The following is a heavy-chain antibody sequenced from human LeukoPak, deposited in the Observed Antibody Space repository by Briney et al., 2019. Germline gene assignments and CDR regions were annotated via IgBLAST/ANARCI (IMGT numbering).Heavy chain of an antibody. CDR3: ARVSYYYDSSGYYYFDY. CDR1: GGSFIGYY. J-gene: IGHJ4*02. V-gene: IGHV4-34*01. CDR2: INHSGST. Sequence: SETLSLTCAVYGGSFIGYYWSWIRKPPRKWLDWIGEINHSGSTNYNPSLKSRVTISVDTSKNQFSLKLSSVTAADTAVYYCARVSYYYDSSGYYYFDYWGQGTLVTVSS. D-gene: IGHD3-22*01.